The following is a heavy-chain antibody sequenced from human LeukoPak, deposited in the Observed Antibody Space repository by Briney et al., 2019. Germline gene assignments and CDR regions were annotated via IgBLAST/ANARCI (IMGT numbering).Heavy chain of an antibody. CDR1: GFTFSSYW. CDR2: IKQDGSEK. J-gene: IGHJ3*02. V-gene: IGHV3-7*01. D-gene: IGHD5-24*01. Sequence: GGSLRLSCAASGFTFSSYWMSWVRQAPGKGLEWVANIKQDGSEKYYVDSVKGRFTISRDNAKNPLYLQMNSLRAEDTAVYYCATGMAQRDDAFDIWGQGTMVTVSS. CDR3: ATGMAQRDDAFDI.